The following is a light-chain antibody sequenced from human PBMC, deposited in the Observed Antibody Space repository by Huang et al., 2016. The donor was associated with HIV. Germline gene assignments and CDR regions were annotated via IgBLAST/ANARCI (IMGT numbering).Light chain of an antibody. J-gene: IGKJ1*01. CDR3: QQLSSYPRT. V-gene: IGKV1-9*01. CDR1: QGISSY. CDR2: AAS. Sequence: IQLTQSPSSLSASVGDRVTITCRASQGISSYLAWYQQKPGKAPKLLIYAASTLQSGVPSRFSGIGSGTDFTLTINSLQPEDFATYHCQQLSSYPRTFGQGTKVEIK.